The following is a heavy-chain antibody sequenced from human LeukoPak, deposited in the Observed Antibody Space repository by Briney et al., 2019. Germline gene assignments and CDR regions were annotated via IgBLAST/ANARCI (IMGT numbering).Heavy chain of an antibody. CDR2: INPNNGGT. J-gene: IGHJ4*02. V-gene: IGHV1-2*02. Sequence: ASVKVSCKASGYTFTGYYIHWVRQAPGQGLEWMGWINPNNGGTNYAQKFQGRDTMTRDTSISTAYMELNRLTSDDTAVYYCARDKYTGYETFDYWGQGTPVTVSS. CDR1: GYTFTGYY. CDR3: ARDKYTGYETFDY. D-gene: IGHD5-12*01.